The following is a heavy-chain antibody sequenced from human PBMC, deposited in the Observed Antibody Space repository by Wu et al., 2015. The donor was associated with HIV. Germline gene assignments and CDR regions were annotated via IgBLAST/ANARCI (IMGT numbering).Heavy chain of an antibody. CDR3: ARGDYANYDFWSAYPSY. Sequence: QVQLVQSGAEVKKPGASVKVSCQASGYTITTYDFNWVRQAPGQGLEWMGWMNSNSGGTNYAQKFQGRVTLTRDTSIGTAYMELSRLTSDDTAVYYCARGDYANYDFWSAYPSYWGQGTLVTVSS. J-gene: IGHJ4*02. CDR2: MNSNSGGT. V-gene: IGHV1-2*02. D-gene: IGHD3-3*01. CDR1: GYTITTYD.